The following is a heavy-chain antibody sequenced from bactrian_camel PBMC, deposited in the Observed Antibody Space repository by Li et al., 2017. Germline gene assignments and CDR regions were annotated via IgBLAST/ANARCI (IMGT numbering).Heavy chain of an antibody. CDR1: GFTFDGAV. CDR2: ISSEGTT. CDR3: ATGSRWYPF. V-gene: IGHV3S55*01. D-gene: IGHD6*01. J-gene: IGHJ4*01. Sequence: HVQLVESGGDSVQAGETLRLSCTASGFTFDGAVIGWYRQAPGNECELVSSISSEGTTNYADSVKGRFTISRDNAKNMLYLQMNSLKPEDTAIYFCATGSRWYPFWGQGTQVTVS.